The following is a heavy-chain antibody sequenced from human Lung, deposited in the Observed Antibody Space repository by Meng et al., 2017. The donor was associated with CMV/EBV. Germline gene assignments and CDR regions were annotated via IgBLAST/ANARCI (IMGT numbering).Heavy chain of an antibody. Sequence: GESLKISCAASGFTFTSYGMSWVRQAPGKGLEWVSLIYNDGSRTYYADSVKGRFTISRDNSKNTVSLQMNNLRVEDSAVYYCVKGAAGLGPWGQGTLVTVSS. D-gene: IGHD3/OR15-3a*01. V-gene: IGHV3-23*03. CDR1: GFTFTSYG. CDR2: IYNDGSRT. CDR3: VKGAAGLGP. J-gene: IGHJ4*02.